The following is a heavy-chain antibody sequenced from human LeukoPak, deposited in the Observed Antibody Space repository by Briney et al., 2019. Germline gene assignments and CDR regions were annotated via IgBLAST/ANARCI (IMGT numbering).Heavy chain of an antibody. J-gene: IGHJ4*02. CDR3: ARRPPSSSWDDLQTYYFDY. Sequence: WVRQAPGKGLEWIGSIYYSGSTYYNPSLKSRVTISVDTSKNQFSLRLSSVTAADTAVYYCARRPPSSSWDDLQTYYFDYWGQGTLVTVSS. V-gene: IGHV4-39*07. CDR2: IYYSGST. D-gene: IGHD6-13*01.